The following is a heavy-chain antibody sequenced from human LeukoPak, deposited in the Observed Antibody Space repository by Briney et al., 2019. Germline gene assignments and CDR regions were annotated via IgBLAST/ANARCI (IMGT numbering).Heavy chain of an antibody. V-gene: IGHV1-69*05. D-gene: IGHD5-18*01. Sequence: SVKVSCKPSGGTFSSYAISWVRQAPGQGLEWMGGIIPIFGTANYAQKFQGRVTITTDESTSTAYTELSRLRSDDTAVYYCARDQYSYGPFDYWGQGTLVTVSS. CDR1: GGTFSSYA. CDR2: IIPIFGTA. CDR3: ARDQYSYGPFDY. J-gene: IGHJ4*02.